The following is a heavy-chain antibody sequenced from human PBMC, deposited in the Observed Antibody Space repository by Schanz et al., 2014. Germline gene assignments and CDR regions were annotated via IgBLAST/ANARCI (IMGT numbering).Heavy chain of an antibody. V-gene: IGHV3-7*03. CDR3: AKVQTHTLYGGNSCFDY. CDR2: INPDGSGK. D-gene: IGHD2-21*02. CDR1: GFNFGDYY. Sequence: EVQLVESGGGLVQSGGSLRLSCAASGFNFGDYYMTWVRQAPGKGLESVAKINPDGSGKYYVVSVEGRFTISRDNAKNSLYLQMNSLRPEDTALYYCAKVQTHTLYGGNSCFDYWGQGTLVTVSS. J-gene: IGHJ4*02.